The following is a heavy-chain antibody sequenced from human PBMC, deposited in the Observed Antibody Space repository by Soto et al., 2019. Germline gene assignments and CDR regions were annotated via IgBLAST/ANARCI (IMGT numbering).Heavy chain of an antibody. CDR3: ARSAAAPPWYGMDV. Sequence: GGSLRLSCAASGFTISSYAMHWVRQAPGKGLEWVAVISYDGSNKYYADSVKGRFTISRDNSKNTLYLQMNSLRAEDTAVYYCARSAAAPPWYGMDVWGQGTTVTVSS. CDR2: ISYDGSNK. CDR1: GFTISSYA. D-gene: IGHD6-13*01. V-gene: IGHV3-30-3*01. J-gene: IGHJ6*02.